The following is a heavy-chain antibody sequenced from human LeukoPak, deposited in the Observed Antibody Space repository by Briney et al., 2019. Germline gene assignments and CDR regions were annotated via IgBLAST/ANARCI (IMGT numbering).Heavy chain of an antibody. CDR1: GYSISSGYY. CDR2: IYHSGST. D-gene: IGHD2-15*01. J-gene: IGHJ3*02. V-gene: IGHV4-38-2*01. CDR3: ARQSCSGGSCYSGAFDI. Sequence: PSETLSLTCAVSGYSISSGYYWGWIRQPPGKGLEWIGSIYHSGSTYYNPSLKSRVTISVATSKNQFSLKLSSVTAADTAVYYCARQSCSGGSCYSGAFDIWGQGTMVTVSS.